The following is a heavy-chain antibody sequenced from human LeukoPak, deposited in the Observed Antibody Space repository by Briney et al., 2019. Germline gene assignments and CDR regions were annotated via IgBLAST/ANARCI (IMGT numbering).Heavy chain of an antibody. J-gene: IGHJ5*02. CDR3: ATQEPTRYCSGGSCYHNWFDP. CDR2: FDPEDGET. Sequence: ASAKVSCKVSGYTLTELSMHRVRQAPGKGLEWMGGFDPEDGETIYAQKFQGRVTMTEDTSTDTAYMELSSLRSEDTAVYYCATQEPTRYCSGGSCYHNWFDPWGQGTLVTVSS. V-gene: IGHV1-24*01. D-gene: IGHD2-15*01. CDR1: GYTLTELS.